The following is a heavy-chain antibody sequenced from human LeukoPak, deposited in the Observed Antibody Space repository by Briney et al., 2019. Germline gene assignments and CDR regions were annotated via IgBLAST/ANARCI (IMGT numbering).Heavy chain of an antibody. J-gene: IGHJ5*01. CDR2: IGPGGDI. V-gene: IGHV3-48*01. CDR1: GFSFTAYS. CDR3: ARRFDS. Sequence: PGGSLRLSCAASGFSFTAYSMNWVRQAPGRGLEWISYIGPGGDIHYPDSVTGRFTVSRDTAKNSLYQQMNGLRVEDTAVYYCARRFDSWGQGTLVTVSS.